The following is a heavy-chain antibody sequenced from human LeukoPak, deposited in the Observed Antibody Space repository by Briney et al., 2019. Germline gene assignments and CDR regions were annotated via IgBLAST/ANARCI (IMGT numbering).Heavy chain of an antibody. CDR1: GEPFNGYY. CDR2: INHSGST. D-gene: IGHD6-13*01. CDR3: ASARIAADLRAEYFQH. Sequence: PSETLSLTCAVYGEPFNGYYWNWIRQSPGKGLEWIGEINHSGSTNYNPSLKSRVTISVDTSKNQFSLQLNSVTPEDTAVYYCASARIAADLRAEYFQHWGQGTLVTVSS. V-gene: IGHV4-34*01. J-gene: IGHJ1*01.